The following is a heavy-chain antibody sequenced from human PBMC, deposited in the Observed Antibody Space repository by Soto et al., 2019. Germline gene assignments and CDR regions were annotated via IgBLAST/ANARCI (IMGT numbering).Heavy chain of an antibody. Sequence: SETLSLTCTVSGGSISPYYWSWIRQPPGKGLEWVGYIYYSGSTYYNPSLKSRITISSDTSKNQFSLKLSSVTAADTAMYYCARGPRSGWFDFWGLGTLVTVSS. CDR1: GGSISPYY. CDR2: IYYSGST. CDR3: ARGPRSGWFDF. J-gene: IGHJ4*02. D-gene: IGHD6-19*01. V-gene: IGHV4-59*01.